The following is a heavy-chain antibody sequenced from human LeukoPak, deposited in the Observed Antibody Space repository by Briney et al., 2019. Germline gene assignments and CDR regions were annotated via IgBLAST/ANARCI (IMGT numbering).Heavy chain of an antibody. Sequence: GGSLRLSCAASGFTFNNYAMSWVRQAPGKGLEWVSAISGSGGATYYADSVRGRFTISRDNSKNTLFLHMNSLRVEDTAVYYCAKAPAAATKYYYGMDVWGQGTTVTVSS. J-gene: IGHJ6*02. D-gene: IGHD6-13*01. CDR1: GFTFNNYA. CDR3: AKAPAAATKYYYGMDV. CDR2: ISGSGGAT. V-gene: IGHV3-23*01.